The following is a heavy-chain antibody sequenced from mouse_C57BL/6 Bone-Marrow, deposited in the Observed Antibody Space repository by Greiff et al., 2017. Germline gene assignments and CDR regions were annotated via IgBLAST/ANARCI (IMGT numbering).Heavy chain of an antibody. CDR1: GYTFTSYW. CDR3: ARLRWAY. V-gene: IGHV1-7*01. J-gene: IGHJ3*01. D-gene: IGHD1-1*01. Sequence: VQLQQSGAELAKPGASVKLSCKASGYTFTSYWMDWVNQRPGQGLEWIGYINPSSGYTKYNQKFKDKATLPADKSSSTAYKQLSSLPYEVSAVYYCARLRWAYWGRGTLVTVSA. CDR2: INPSSGYT.